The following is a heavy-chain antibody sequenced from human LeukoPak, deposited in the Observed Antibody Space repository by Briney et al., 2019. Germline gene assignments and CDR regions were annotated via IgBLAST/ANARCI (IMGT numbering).Heavy chain of an antibody. V-gene: IGHV3-30*02. J-gene: IGHJ4*02. CDR3: AKDASGSGSYYNERACYCDY. CDR1: GFTFSSFG. Sequence: PGGSLRLSCATTGFTFSSFGMHWVRQAPGKGLECVAFIRYDGSNNYYADSVKGRFTISRDNSKNTLYLQMNSLRAEDTAVYYCAKDASGSGSYYNERACYCDYWGQGTLVTVSS. D-gene: IGHD3-10*01. CDR2: IRYDGSNN.